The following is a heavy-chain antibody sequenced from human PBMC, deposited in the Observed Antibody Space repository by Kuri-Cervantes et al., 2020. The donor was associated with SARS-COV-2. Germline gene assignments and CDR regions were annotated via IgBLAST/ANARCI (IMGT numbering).Heavy chain of an antibody. CDR3: ARPSNRGSEQAFDI. Sequence: SSVTVSCKASVGTFSSYPIRWVRQAPGQGLEWMGGIISIYGTANYAQKFQGRVTITANESTSKAYMELSSLRSEDTAVYYCARPSNRGSEQAFDIWGQGTTVTVSS. D-gene: IGHD7-27*01. CDR2: IISIYGTA. V-gene: IGHV1-69*13. CDR1: VGTFSSYP. J-gene: IGHJ3*02.